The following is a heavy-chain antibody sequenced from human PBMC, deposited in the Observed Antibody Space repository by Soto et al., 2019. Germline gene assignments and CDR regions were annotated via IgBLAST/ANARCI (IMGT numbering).Heavy chain of an antibody. Sequence: QVQLVQSGAEVKKPGASVKVSGKASGDIFTNNYIHWVRQAPGQGLEWMAIINPLPTSGSTNYAQKFQGRVPAPRDPSTITVYLVMSSLRSQDTAVYYCAIDLAPAAYWGQGTLVTLSS. CDR1: GDIFTNNY. D-gene: IGHD2-2*01. CDR3: AIDLAPAAY. CDR2: INPLPTSGST. V-gene: IGHV1-46*01. J-gene: IGHJ4*02.